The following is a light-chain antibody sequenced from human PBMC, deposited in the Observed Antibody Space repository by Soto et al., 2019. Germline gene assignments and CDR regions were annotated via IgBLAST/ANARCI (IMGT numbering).Light chain of an antibody. V-gene: IGLV2-8*01. J-gene: IGLJ2*01. CDR2: EVN. CDR1: SSDVGAYNY. Sequence: QSALTQPPSASGSPGQSVTISCTGTSSDVGAYNYVCWYQQHPGKAPKLMIYEVNKRPSGVPDRFSGSKSGNTASLTVSGLQAGDEADYYCSSFSSDSTPLVFGGGTQLTVL. CDR3: SSFSSDSTPLV.